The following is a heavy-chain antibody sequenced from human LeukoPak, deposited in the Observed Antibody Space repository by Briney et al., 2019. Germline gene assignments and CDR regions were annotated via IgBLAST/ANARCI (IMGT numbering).Heavy chain of an antibody. CDR1: GGSISSGGYY. CDR3: AREYYYDSSGYHRPYYFDY. J-gene: IGHJ4*02. D-gene: IGHD3-22*01. V-gene: IGHV4-31*03. Sequence: PSQTLSLTCTVSGGSISSGGYYWSWIRQHPGKGLEWIGYTYYSGSTYYNPSLKSRVTISVDTSKNQFSLKLSSVTAADTAVYYCAREYYYDSSGYHRPYYFDYWGQGTLVTVSS. CDR2: TYYSGST.